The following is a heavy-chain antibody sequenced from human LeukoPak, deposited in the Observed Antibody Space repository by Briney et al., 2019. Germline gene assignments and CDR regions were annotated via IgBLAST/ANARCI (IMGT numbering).Heavy chain of an antibody. CDR2: MNPNSGNT. CDR3: AREVNDSSGYYYDY. D-gene: IGHD3-22*01. Sequence: ASVKVSCKASGYTFTSYDINWVRQATGQGLEWMGWMNPNSGNTGYAQKFQGRVTMTRDTSTSTVYMELSSLRSEDTAVYYCAREVNDSSGYYYDYWGQGTLVTVSS. J-gene: IGHJ4*02. V-gene: IGHV1-8*01. CDR1: GYTFTSYD.